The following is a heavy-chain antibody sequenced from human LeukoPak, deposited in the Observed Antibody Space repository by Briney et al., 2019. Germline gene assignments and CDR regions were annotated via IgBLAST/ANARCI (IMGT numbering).Heavy chain of an antibody. V-gene: IGHV4-31*02. Sequence: PSETLSLTCTVSGGSIGRGGYYWSWIRRQPGKGLEWLGYIYSTRRSDYNPSLKSRLAISVDTSKNQVSLKVTSVTAADTAVYYCARGRSAAGSFDYWGQGTLVTVSS. CDR3: ARGRSAAGSFDY. CDR2: IYSTRRS. J-gene: IGHJ4*02. CDR1: GGSIGRGGYY. D-gene: IGHD6-13*01.